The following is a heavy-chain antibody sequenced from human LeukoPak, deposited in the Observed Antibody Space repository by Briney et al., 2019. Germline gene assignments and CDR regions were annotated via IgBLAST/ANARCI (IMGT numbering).Heavy chain of an antibody. J-gene: IGHJ6*03. CDR3: ARVGEWFGELVYYYYMDV. D-gene: IGHD3-10*01. CDR1: GYTFTSYD. V-gene: IGHV1-8*03. Sequence: GASVKVSCKASGYTFTSYDINWVRQATGQGLEWMGWMNPNSGNTGYAQKFQGRVTITRNTSISTAYMELSSLRSEDTAVYYCARVGEWFGELVYYYYMDVWGKGTTVTVSS. CDR2: MNPNSGNT.